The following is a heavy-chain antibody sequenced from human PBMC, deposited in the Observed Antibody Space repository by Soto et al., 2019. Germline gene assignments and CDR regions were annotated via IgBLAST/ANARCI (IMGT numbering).Heavy chain of an antibody. D-gene: IGHD4-4*01. J-gene: IGHJ4*02. V-gene: IGHV4-38-2*01. CDR2: FYYTGSS. CDR3: ARVGPSDYSNFEY. CDR1: GYSISSGHY. Sequence: ETLSLTCAVSGYSISSGHYWAWIRHPPGKGLEWIGSFYYTGSSYYNPSLKSRVSISVDTSKNQISLKLRFVTAADTAVYFCARVGPSDYSNFEYWGQGRLVTVSS.